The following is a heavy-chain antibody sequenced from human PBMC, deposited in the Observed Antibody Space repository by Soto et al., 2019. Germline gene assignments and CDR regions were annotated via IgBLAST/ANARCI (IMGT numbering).Heavy chain of an antibody. J-gene: IGHJ6*02. CDR3: ARDVGSGYDSGYYYYGMDV. V-gene: IGHV1-18*01. CDR1: GYTFTSYG. CDR2: ISAYNGNT. D-gene: IGHD5-12*01. Sequence: QVQLVQSGAEVKKPGASVKVSCKASGYTFTSYGISWVRQAPGQGLEWMGWISAYNGNTNYAQKLQGRVTMTTDTATSTDCMGLRSLRSDDTAVYYCARDVGSGYDSGYYYYGMDVWGQGTTVTVSS.